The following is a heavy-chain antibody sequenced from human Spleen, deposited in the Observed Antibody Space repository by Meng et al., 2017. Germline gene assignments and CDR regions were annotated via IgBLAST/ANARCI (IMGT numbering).Heavy chain of an antibody. D-gene: IGHD4-11*01. Sequence: QVTLRQWGAGLLRPSEPRSLTCVVSGGSFSDYYWSWIRQPPGKGLEWIGEINHSGSTNYNPSLESRATISVDTSQNNLSLKLSSVTAADSAVYYCARGPTTMAHDFDYWGQGTLVTVSS. V-gene: IGHV4-34*01. CDR1: GGSFSDYY. CDR3: ARGPTTMAHDFDY. CDR2: INHSGST. J-gene: IGHJ4*02.